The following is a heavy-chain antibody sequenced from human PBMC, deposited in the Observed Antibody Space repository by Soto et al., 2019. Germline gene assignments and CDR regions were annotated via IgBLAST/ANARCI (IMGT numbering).Heavy chain of an antibody. V-gene: IGHV4-59*01. J-gene: IGHJ1*01. Sequence: SETLSLTCTVSGGSISSYYWSWIRQPPGKGLEWIGYIYYSGSTNYNPSLKSRVTISVDTSKNQFSLKLSSVTAADTAVYYCARVSLGDDYTYLQHWGQGTLVTVSS. D-gene: IGHD3-16*01. CDR2: IYYSGST. CDR1: GGSISSYY. CDR3: ARVSLGDDYTYLQH.